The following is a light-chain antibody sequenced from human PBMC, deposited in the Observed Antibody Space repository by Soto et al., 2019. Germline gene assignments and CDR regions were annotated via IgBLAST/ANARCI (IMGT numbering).Light chain of an antibody. J-gene: IGKJ1*01. CDR3: QQYNNYWT. CDR1: QGISNY. Sequence: DIKMTQSPSSLSAFVGDRVTITCRASQGISNYLAWYQQKPGKVPKLLIYAASTLQSGVPSRFSGSGSGTEFTLTISSLQPDDFATYYCQQYNNYWTFGQGTKVDI. CDR2: AAS. V-gene: IGKV1-16*01.